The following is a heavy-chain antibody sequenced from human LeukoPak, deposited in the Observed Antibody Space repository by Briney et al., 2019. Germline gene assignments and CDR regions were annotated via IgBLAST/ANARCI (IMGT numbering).Heavy chain of an antibody. J-gene: IGHJ4*02. Sequence: PGGSLRLSCAASGFTFSSYAMSWVRQAPGKGLEWVSDISGSGGSKFYADSVKGRFSISRDNSKNTLYLQMNSLRAEDTAVYYCAKDVGEYSISLIDYWGQGTLVTVSS. CDR1: GFTFSSYA. D-gene: IGHD6-13*01. CDR3: AKDVGEYSISLIDY. V-gene: IGHV3-23*01. CDR2: ISGSGGSK.